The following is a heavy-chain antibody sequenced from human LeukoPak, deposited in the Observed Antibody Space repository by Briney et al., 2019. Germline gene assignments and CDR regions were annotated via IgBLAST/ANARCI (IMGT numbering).Heavy chain of an antibody. V-gene: IGHV3-23*01. CDR1: GFTFSSYA. CDR2: ISGSGGST. CDR3: AKQESYTVTTDY. J-gene: IGHJ4*02. D-gene: IGHD4-11*01. Sequence: GGSLRLSCAASGFTFSSYAMSWVRQAPGKGLEWVSAISGSGGSTYYADSVKGRFTISRDNSKNTLYLQMNSLRAEDTAVHYCAKQESYTVTTDYWGQGTLVTVSS.